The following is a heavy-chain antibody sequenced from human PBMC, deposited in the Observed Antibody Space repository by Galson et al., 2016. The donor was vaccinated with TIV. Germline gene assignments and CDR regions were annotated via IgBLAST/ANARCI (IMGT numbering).Heavy chain of an antibody. J-gene: IGHJ6*02. CDR2: INPNSSNT. Sequence: SVKVSCKASGYTFTSYNIYWVRQASGQGLEWMGWINPNSSNTGYAQKFQDRVIMTRNTSINTAYMGLRGLRSEDTAVYYCVRERRYCGGDCYLYYYYGMDVWGQGTTVTVSS. CDR3: VRERRYCGGDCYLYYYYGMDV. D-gene: IGHD2-21*02. CDR1: GYTFTSYN. V-gene: IGHV1-8*02.